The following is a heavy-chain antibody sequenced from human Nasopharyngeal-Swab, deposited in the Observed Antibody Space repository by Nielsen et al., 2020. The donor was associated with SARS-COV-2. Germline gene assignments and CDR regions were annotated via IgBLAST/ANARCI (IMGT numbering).Heavy chain of an antibody. D-gene: IGHD4-11*01. CDR3: AKGTSDYTDYVAFQH. J-gene: IGHJ1*01. Sequence: GESLKISCAASGFTFSNYAMSWVRQAPGKGLEWVSGVSGRGISTYYADSVKGRFTISRDNSKNTLYLQMSSLRAEDTAVYYCAKGTSDYTDYVAFQHWGQGTLVPVSS. CDR2: VSGRGIST. CDR1: GFTFSNYA. V-gene: IGHV3-23*01.